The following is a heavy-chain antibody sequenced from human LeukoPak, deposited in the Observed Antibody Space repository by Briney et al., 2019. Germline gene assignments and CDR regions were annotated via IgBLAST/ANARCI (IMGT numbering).Heavy chain of an antibody. D-gene: IGHD4-23*01. CDR3: ANLAWGNSRRSRRLPGSYYFDY. V-gene: IGHV3-7*03. CDR2: IKDDGSEE. Sequence: PGGSLRLSCAASGFNFNNYWMSWLRQAPGKGLEWVANIKDDGSEEYYVDSVKGRFTIVRDNAYNSLYLQMNSLRAEDTAVYYCANLAWGNSRRSRRLPGSYYFDYWGQGTLVTVSS. CDR1: GFNFNNYW. J-gene: IGHJ4*02.